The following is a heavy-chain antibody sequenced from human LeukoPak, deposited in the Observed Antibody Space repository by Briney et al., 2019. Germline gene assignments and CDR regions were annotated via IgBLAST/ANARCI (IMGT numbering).Heavy chain of an antibody. Sequence: PGGSLRLSCAASGFTFSSYSMNWVRQAPGKGLEWVSSISSSSSYIYYADSVKGRFTISRDSAKNSLYLQMNSLRAEDTAVYYCARGLWSHFDYWGQGTLVTVSS. CDR1: GFTFSSYS. CDR3: ARGLWSHFDY. CDR2: ISSSSSYI. D-gene: IGHD3-10*01. V-gene: IGHV3-21*01. J-gene: IGHJ4*02.